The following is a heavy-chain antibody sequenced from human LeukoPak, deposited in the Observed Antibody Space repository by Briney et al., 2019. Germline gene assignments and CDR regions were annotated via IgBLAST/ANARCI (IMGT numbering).Heavy chain of an antibody. CDR3: AKGSPAAAGIVDY. J-gene: IGHJ4*02. V-gene: IGHV4-59*01. D-gene: IGHD6-13*01. CDR2: IYYSGST. CDR1: GGSITSYY. Sequence: SETLSLTCTVSGGSITSYYWSWIRQPPGKGLEWIGYIYYSGSTIYNPFLKSRVTISVDTSKNQFSLKLNFVTAADTAVYYCAKGSPAAAGIVDYWGQGTLVTVSS.